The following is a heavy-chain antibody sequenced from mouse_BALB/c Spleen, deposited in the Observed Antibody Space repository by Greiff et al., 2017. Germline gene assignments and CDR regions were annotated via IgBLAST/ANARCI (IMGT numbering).Heavy chain of an antibody. CDR2: ISSGGSYT. CDR3: AREGNLAY. J-gene: IGHJ3*01. CDR1: GFTFSSYA. Sequence: EVMLVESGGGLVKPGGSLKLSCAASGFTFSSYAMSWVRQSPEKRLEWVAEISSGGSYTYYPDTVTGRFTISRDNAKNTLYLEMSSLRSEDTAMYYCAREGNLAYWGQGTLVTVSA. V-gene: IGHV5-9-4*01. D-gene: IGHD2-1*01.